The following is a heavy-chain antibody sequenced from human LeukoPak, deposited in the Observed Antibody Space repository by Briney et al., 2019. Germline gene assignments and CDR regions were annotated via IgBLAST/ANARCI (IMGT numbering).Heavy chain of an antibody. J-gene: IGHJ6*03. Sequence: GSLRLSCAASGFTFSDYYMSWIRQPPGKGLEWIGEINHSGSTNYNPSLKSRVTISVDTSKNQFSLKLSSVTAADTAVYYCARAYRTMDVWGKGTTVTVSS. CDR3: ARAYRTMDV. CDR1: GFTFSDYY. D-gene: IGHD3-16*01. V-gene: IGHV4-34*01. CDR2: INHSGST.